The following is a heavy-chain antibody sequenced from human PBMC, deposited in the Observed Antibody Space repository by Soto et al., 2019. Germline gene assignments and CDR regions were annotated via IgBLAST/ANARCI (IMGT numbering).Heavy chain of an antibody. D-gene: IGHD2-2*01. CDR2: ISAYTDTP. J-gene: IGHJ5*02. V-gene: IGHV1-18*01. CDR1: GYTFTNFG. CDR3: ARVIPGVEAWFDP. Sequence: ASVKVSCKDSGYTFTNFGVAWVRRAPGQGLEWMGWISAYTDTPNYAQKFQGRVTMTIDTSTSTAYMDLRSLTSDDTAVYYCARVIPGVEAWFDPCGQGTLFTVSS.